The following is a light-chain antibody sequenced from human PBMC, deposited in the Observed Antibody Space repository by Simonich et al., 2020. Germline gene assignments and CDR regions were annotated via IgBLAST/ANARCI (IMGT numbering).Light chain of an antibody. J-gene: IGKJ2*01. V-gene: IGKV3-15*01. CDR1: QSVSSN. CDR3: QQYNNWPLYT. Sequence: EIVMTQSPATLSVSPGERATLSCRASQSVSSNLAWYQQKLGQAPRLLIDVASTRATVIPARFSGSGSGTEFTLTISSMQSEDFAVYYCQQYNNWPLYTFGQGTKLEIK. CDR2: VAS.